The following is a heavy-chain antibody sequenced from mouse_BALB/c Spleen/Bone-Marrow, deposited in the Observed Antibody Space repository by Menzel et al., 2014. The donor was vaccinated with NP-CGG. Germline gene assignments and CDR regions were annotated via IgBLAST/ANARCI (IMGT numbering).Heavy chain of an antibody. V-gene: IGHV7-3*02. Sequence: EVKVVESGGGLVQPGGSLRLSCATSGFTFTDYYMNWVRQPPGKALEWLGFIRNKANGYTTEYSASVKGRFTISRDNSQSILYLQMNPLRAEDSATYYCARDSRSTVSHFDYWGQGTTLTGSS. D-gene: IGHD1-1*01. CDR1: GFTFTDYY. CDR3: ARDSRSTVSHFDY. J-gene: IGHJ2*01. CDR2: IRNKANGYTT.